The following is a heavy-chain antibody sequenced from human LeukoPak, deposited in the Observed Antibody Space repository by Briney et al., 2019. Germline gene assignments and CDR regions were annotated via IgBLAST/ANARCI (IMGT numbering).Heavy chain of an antibody. Sequence: RRSLRLSCAASGFTFSGYGMHWVRQAPGKGLEWVAVISYDGSNKYYADSVKGRFTISRDNSKNTLYLQMNSLRAEDTAVYYCAKDRALYCSSTSCDDSYGMDVWGKGTTVTVSS. CDR2: ISYDGSNK. V-gene: IGHV3-30*18. CDR3: AKDRALYCSSTSCDDSYGMDV. D-gene: IGHD2-2*01. CDR1: GFTFSGYG. J-gene: IGHJ6*04.